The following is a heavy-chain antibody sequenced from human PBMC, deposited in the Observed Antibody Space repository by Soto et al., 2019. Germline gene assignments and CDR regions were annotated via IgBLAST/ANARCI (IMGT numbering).Heavy chain of an antibody. CDR1: GFTFSSYS. Sequence: PGGSLRLSCAASGFTFSSYSMHWVRQAPGKGLEWVSYISSSGSTIYYADSVKGRFTISRDDAKNSLYLQMNSLRDEDTAVYYCARPSVPGGSYSCRYWGQGTLVTVSS. CDR3: ARPSVPGGSYSCRY. D-gene: IGHD1-26*01. J-gene: IGHJ4*02. CDR2: ISSSGSTI. V-gene: IGHV3-48*02.